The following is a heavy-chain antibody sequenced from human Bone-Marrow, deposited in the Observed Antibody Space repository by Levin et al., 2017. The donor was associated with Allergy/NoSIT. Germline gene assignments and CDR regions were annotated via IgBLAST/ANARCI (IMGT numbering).Heavy chain of an antibody. D-gene: IGHD3-22*01. CDR2: ISSSGGYI. J-gene: IGHJ4*02. V-gene: IGHV3-21*01. CDR1: GFIFGTYS. Sequence: NAGGSLRLSCAASGFIFGTYSVNWVRQAPGKGLEWVSSISSSGGYIYYADSVKGRFTISRDNANNSLYLHMNSLRAEDTAVYYCARLLQRYYDSNERPALSDWGQGTLVTVSS. CDR3: ARLLQRYYDSNERPALSD.